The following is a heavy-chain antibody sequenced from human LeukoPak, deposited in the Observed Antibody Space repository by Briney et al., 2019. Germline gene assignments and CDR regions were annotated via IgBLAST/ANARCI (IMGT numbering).Heavy chain of an antibody. Sequence: GGSLRLSCAASGFTFSSYSMNWGRQAPGEGLGWVSYISSSSSTIYYADSVKGRFTISRDNAKNSLYLQMNSLRAEDTAVYYCASKGMVRTYYFDYWGQGTLVTVSS. CDR2: ISSSSSTI. J-gene: IGHJ4*02. D-gene: IGHD3-10*01. CDR3: ASKGMVRTYYFDY. V-gene: IGHV3-48*04. CDR1: GFTFSSYS.